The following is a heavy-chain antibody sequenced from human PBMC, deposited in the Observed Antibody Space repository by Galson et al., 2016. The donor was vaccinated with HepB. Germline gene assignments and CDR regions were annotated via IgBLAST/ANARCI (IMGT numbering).Heavy chain of an antibody. J-gene: IGHJ5*02. V-gene: IGHV4-31*02. CDR3: ARDDFWSGSSSGWFDP. D-gene: IGHD3-3*01. CDR2: IYYRGST. Sequence: LEWIGYIYYRGSTHYNPSLKSRITISIDTSRNQFSLKLTSVTAADTAVYYCARDDFWSGSSSGWFDPWGQGTLVTVSS.